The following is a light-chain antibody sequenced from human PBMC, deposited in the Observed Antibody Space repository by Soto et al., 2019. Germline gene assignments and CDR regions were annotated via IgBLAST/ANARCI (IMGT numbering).Light chain of an antibody. J-gene: IGLJ2*01. V-gene: IGLV1-40*01. CDR2: GNT. CDR1: SSNIGAGYD. Sequence: QSVLTQPPSVSGDPGQRVTISCTGSSSNIGAGYDVHWYQQLPGRAPKLIIYGNTNRPSGVPDRFSGSKSGTSASLAITGLQAEDESDYYCRSFDSSLSVVFGGGTQLTVL. CDR3: RSFDSSLSVV.